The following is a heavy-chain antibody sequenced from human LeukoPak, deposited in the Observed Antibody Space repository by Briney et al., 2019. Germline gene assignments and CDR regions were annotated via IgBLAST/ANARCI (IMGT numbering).Heavy chain of an antibody. CDR1: GFSFDDYA. Sequence: GGSLRLSCAASGFSFDDYAMHWVRQAPGKGLERVSGISWNSGSIGYADSVKGRFTISRDNAKNSLYLQMNSLRAEDTALYYCAKDLKLREDYYYGMDVWGQGTTVTVSS. J-gene: IGHJ6*02. CDR3: AKDLKLREDYYYGMDV. CDR2: ISWNSGSI. V-gene: IGHV3-9*01. D-gene: IGHD1-26*01.